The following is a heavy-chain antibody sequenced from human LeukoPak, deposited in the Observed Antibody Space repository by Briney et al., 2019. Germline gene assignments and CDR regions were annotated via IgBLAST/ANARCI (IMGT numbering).Heavy chain of an antibody. Sequence: SETLSLTCTVSGGSISSSSYYWGWIRQPPGKGLEWIGSIYYSRSTYYNPSLKSRVTISVDTSKNQFSLKLSSVTAADTAVYYCARRAQSSSWSFDYWGQGTLVTVSS. CDR2: IYYSRST. J-gene: IGHJ4*02. D-gene: IGHD6-13*01. CDR1: GGSISSSSYY. CDR3: ARRAQSSSWSFDY. V-gene: IGHV4-39*01.